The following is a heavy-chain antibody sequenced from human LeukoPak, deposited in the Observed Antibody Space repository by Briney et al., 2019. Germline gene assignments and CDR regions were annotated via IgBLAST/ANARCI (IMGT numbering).Heavy chain of an antibody. Sequence: GASVKVSCKAPGYTFTSYDINWVRQATGQGLEWMGWMNPNSGNTGYAQKFQGRVTMTRNTSISTAYMELSSLRSEDTAVYYCARESSSAGPYYYYYMDVWGKGTTVTVSS. V-gene: IGHV1-8*01. CDR3: ARESSSAGPYYYYYMDV. D-gene: IGHD6-6*01. CDR2: MNPNSGNT. J-gene: IGHJ6*03. CDR1: GYTFTSYD.